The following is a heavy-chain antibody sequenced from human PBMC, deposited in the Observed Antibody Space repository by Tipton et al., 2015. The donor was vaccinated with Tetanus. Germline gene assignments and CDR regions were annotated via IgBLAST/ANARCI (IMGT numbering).Heavy chain of an antibody. D-gene: IGHD3-10*01. CDR3: AKFFGFHFDY. V-gene: IGHV3-11*04. J-gene: IGHJ4*02. Sequence: SLRLSCAASGFTFSDYYMSWIRQAPGKGLEWISYITISGASKYYADSVKGRFTISRDNAKNALYLHMNSLRPEDTAVYYCAKFFGFHFDYWGQGTLVTVSS. CDR2: ITISGASK. CDR1: GFTFSDYY.